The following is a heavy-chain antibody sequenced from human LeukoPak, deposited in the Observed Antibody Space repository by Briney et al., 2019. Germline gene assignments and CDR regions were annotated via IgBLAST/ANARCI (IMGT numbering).Heavy chain of an antibody. V-gene: IGHV4-30-2*01. CDR2: IYHSGST. J-gene: IGHJ5*02. D-gene: IGHD3-10*01. CDR1: GGSISSGGYS. CDR3: ARQITMVRGVIKVWFDP. Sequence: SQTLSLTCAVSGGSISSGGYSWSWIRQPPGKGLEWIGYIYHSGSTYYNPSLKSRVTISVDRSKNQFSLKLSSVTAADTAVYYCARQITMVRGVIKVWFDPWGQGTLVTVSS.